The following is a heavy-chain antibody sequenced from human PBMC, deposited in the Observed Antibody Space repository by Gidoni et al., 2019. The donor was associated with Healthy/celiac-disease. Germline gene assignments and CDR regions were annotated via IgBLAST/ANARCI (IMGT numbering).Heavy chain of an antibody. J-gene: IGHJ4*02. D-gene: IGHD5-12*01. CDR2: IYPGDSDT. CDR1: GYSFTSYW. V-gene: IGHV5-51*01. CDR3: ARRGRDGYKSYVYDY. Sequence: EVQLVQSGAAVKKPGESLKISCKGSGYSFTSYWIGWVRPMPGKGLEWMGIIYPGDSDTRYSPSFQGQVTISADKSISTAYLQWSSLKASDTTMYYCARRGRDGYKSYVYDYWGQGTLVTVSS.